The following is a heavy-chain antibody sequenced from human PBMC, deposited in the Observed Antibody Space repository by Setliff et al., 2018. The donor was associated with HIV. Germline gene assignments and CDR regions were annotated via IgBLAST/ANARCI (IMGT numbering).Heavy chain of an antibody. D-gene: IGHD3-22*01. CDR2: INTYTGNS. J-gene: IGHJ4*02. CDR3: ARDGYYYDSSGHLAYYFDY. V-gene: IGHV7-4-1*02. Sequence: GASVKVSCKASGYTFTSYGMNWVRQAPGQGLEWMGWINTYTGNSTYAQDFTGRFVFSLDTSVSTAYLQISSLKAEDIAVYYCARDGYYYDSSGHLAYYFDYWGQGTQVTVSS. CDR1: GYTFTSYG.